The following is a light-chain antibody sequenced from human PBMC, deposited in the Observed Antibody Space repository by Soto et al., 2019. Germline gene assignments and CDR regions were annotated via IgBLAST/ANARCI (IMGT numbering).Light chain of an antibody. CDR2: GAS. CDR3: QQYGSSGT. J-gene: IGKJ1*01. CDR1: QSVSNNY. V-gene: IGKV3-20*01. Sequence: EIVMTQSPATLSLSPGGGATLSCRASQSVSNNYLAWYQQKPGQAPRLLIYGASNRATGIPDRFSGSGSGTDFTLTISRLEPEDFAVYYCQQYGSSGTFGQGTKVDIK.